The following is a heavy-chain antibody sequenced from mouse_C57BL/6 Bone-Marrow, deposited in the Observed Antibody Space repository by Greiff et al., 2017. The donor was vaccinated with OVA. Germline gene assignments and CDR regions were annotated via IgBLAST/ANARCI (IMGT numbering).Heavy chain of an antibody. Sequence: QVQLQQSGAELVRPGTSVKMSCKASGYTFTNYWIGWAKPRPGHGLEWIGDIYPGGGYTNYNEKFKGKATLTAAKSSSTAYMQFSSLTSEDSAIYYGARSNWDQAWFAYWGQGTLVTVSA. CDR1: GYTFTNYW. J-gene: IGHJ3*01. V-gene: IGHV1-63*01. CDR3: ARSNWDQAWFAY. D-gene: IGHD4-1*01. CDR2: IYPGGGYT.